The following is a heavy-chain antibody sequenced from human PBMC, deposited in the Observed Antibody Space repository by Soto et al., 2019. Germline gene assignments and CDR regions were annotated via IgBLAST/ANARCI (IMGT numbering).Heavy chain of an antibody. D-gene: IGHD2-2*01. CDR3: ARCAYRLLMGEWYLDY. CDR2: IIPIFGTA. Sequence: QVQLVQSGAEVKKPGSSVKVSCKASGGTFSSYAISWVRQAHGQGLEWMGGIIPIFGTANHAQKFQGRGTTSADESTSTAYMELSSLGSEDTAVYYCARCAYRLLMGEWYLDYWGQGTVVTVSS. CDR1: GGTFSSYA. V-gene: IGHV1-69*01. J-gene: IGHJ4*02.